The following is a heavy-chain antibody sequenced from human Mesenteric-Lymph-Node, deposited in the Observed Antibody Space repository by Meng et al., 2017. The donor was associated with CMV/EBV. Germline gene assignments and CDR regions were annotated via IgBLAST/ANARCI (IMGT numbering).Heavy chain of an antibody. D-gene: IGHD5-24*01. CDR2: IRYDGSNK. CDR3: ARRAVADGSLEY. J-gene: IGHJ4*02. Sequence: GESLKISCAASGFTFSSYGMHWVRQAPGKGLEWVAFIRYDGSNKDYADSVKGRFTISRDNSKNTLYLQMNSLRPEDTAVYYCARRAVADGSLEYWGQGILVTVSS. CDR1: GFTFSSYG. V-gene: IGHV3-30*02.